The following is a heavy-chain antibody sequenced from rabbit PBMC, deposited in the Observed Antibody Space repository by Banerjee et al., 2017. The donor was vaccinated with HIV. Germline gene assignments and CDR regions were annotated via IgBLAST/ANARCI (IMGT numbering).Heavy chain of an antibody. J-gene: IGHJ4*01. CDR3: ARDPAGDGYNANL. Sequence: QEQLEESGGGLVKPGTSLTLTCTASGFSFSYSYLICWVRQAPGKGLEWIACINAGSSGTTWYASWAKGRITISRTSSTTVTLQMTSLTAADTATYFCARDPAGDGYNANLWGPGTLVTVS. D-gene: IGHD6-1*01. CDR1: GFSFSYSYL. CDR2: INAGSSGTT. V-gene: IGHV1S45*01.